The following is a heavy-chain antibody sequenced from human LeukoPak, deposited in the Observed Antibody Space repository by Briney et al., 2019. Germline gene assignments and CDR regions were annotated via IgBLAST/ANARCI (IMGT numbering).Heavy chain of an antibody. CDR3: AREKGTMIRAMAFEM. V-gene: IGHV3-23*01. J-gene: IGHJ3*02. CDR2: ISGSGGNT. D-gene: IGHD3-10*01. CDR1: GLTFSNYG. Sequence: GGSLRLSCAASGLTFSNYGMSWVRQAPGKGLEWVSAISGSGGNTYYADSVKGRFTISRDNSKNTLYLQMNSLRAEDTAVYYCAREKGTMIRAMAFEMWGQGTMVTVSS.